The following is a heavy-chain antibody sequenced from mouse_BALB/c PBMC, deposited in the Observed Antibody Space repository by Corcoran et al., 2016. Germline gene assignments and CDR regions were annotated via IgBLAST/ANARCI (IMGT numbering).Heavy chain of an antibody. CDR1: GFNIKDTY. CDR3: ARWDWYFDV. CDR2: IDPANGNT. V-gene: IGHV14-3*02. J-gene: IGHJ1*01. Sequence: EVQLQQSGAALVKPGASVKLSCTASGFNIKDTYMHWVKQRPEQGLEWMGRIDPANGNTKYDPKFQGKATITADTSSNTAYLQLSSLTSEDTAVYYCARWDWYFDVWGAGTTVTVSS.